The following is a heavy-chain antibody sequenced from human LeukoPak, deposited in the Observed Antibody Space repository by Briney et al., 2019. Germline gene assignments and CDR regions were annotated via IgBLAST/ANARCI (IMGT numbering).Heavy chain of an antibody. V-gene: IGHV3-30*02. CDR1: GFTFSSYG. J-gene: IGHJ4*02. D-gene: IGHD2-21*02. Sequence: GGSLRLSCAASGFTFSSYGMHWVRQAPGKGLEWVAFIRYDGSNKYYADSMKGRFTISRDNSKNTLYLQMNSLRAEDTAVYYCAKDRGGDCYACFDYWGQGTLVTVSS. CDR2: IRYDGSNK. CDR3: AKDRGGDCYACFDY.